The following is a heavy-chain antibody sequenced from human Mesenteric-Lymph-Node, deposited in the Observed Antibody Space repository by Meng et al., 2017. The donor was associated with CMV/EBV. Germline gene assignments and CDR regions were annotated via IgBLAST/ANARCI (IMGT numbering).Heavy chain of an antibody. CDR1: GYTFTRYY. CDR3: ARNVDRQYGGNTPDY. V-gene: IGHV1-46*01. D-gene: IGHD4-23*01. Sequence: YGYTFTRYYMHWVRQAPGQGLEWMGIINPSGGSTTYAQKLQGRITMTRDTSTSTVYMELSSLRSEDTAVYYCARNVDRQYGGNTPDYWGQGTLVTVSS. J-gene: IGHJ4*02. CDR2: INPSGGST.